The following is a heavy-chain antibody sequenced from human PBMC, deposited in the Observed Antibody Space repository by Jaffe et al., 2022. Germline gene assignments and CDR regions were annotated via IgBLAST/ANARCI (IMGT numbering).Heavy chain of an antibody. CDR2: IKHDGSDK. CDR1: GFSFGSYY. Sequence: EVQLVESGGGLVQPGGSLRLSCAASGFSFGSYYMGWVRQAPGKGLEWVANIKHDGSDKYYVDAVMGRFTVSRDNARNSLFLQMNSLRAEDTAVYYCAREVIFGVVRPGYFYDSWGQGTLVTVSS. CDR3: AREVIFGVVRPGYFYDS. D-gene: IGHD3-3*01. V-gene: IGHV3-7*01. J-gene: IGHJ4*02.